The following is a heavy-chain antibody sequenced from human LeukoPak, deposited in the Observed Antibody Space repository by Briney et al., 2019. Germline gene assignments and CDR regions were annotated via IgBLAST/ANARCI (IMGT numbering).Heavy chain of an antibody. CDR1: GFTFSSYW. CDR2: IKQDGSEK. CDR3: ARSYYYDSSGYPDAFDI. D-gene: IGHD3-22*01. V-gene: IGHV3-7*01. J-gene: IGHJ3*02. Sequence: GGSLRLSCAASGFTFSSYWMSWVRQAPGKGLEWVANIKQDGSEKYYVDSVKGRFTISRDNAKSSLYLQIKSLRAEDTAVFYCARSYYYDSSGYPDAFDIWGQGTMVTVSS.